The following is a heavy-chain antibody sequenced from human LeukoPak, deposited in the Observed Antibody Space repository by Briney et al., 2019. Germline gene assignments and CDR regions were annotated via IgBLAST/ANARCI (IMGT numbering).Heavy chain of an antibody. CDR2: FYSGGSA. CDR3: AIVYSGYDLPGSLANYYFDY. J-gene: IGHJ4*02. V-gene: IGHV4-4*07. CDR1: GGSISSYY. Sequence: SETLSVTCTVSGGSISSYYWSWIGQPAGKGLEWIGRFYSGGSAYYIPPLKSRGTMHVVTPKNQVSLKSGSVTAADTAVYYCAIVYSGYDLPGSLANYYFDYWGQGTLVTVSS. D-gene: IGHD5-12*01.